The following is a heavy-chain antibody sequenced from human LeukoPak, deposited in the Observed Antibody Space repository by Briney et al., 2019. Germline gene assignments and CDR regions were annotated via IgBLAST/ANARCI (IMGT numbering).Heavy chain of an antibody. J-gene: IGHJ5*02. V-gene: IGHV1-69*06. Sequence: ASVKVSCKASGGTFSNYAIGWVRQAPGQGLEWMGGVIPIFSTANYAQKFQGRVTITAERSTSTAYMELSSLRSEDTAVYYCARDNSMGDSAWWFDPWGQGTLVTVSS. CDR3: ARDNSMGDSAWWFDP. D-gene: IGHD5-12*01. CDR1: GGTFSNYA. CDR2: VIPIFSTA.